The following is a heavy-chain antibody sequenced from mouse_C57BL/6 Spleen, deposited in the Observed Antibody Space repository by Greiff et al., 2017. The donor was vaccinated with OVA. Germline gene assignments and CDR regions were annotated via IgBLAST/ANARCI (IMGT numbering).Heavy chain of an antibody. CDR1: GYAFSSSW. D-gene: IGHD1-3*01. CDR3: ATTRYYAMDY. J-gene: IGHJ4*01. V-gene: IGHV1-82*01. CDR2: IYPGDGDT. Sequence: VQLQESGPELVKPGASVKISCKASGYAFSSSWMNWVKQRPGKGLEWIGRIYPGDGDTNYNGKFKGKATLTADKSSSTAYMQLSSLTSEDSAVYFCATTRYYAMDYWGQGTSVTVSS.